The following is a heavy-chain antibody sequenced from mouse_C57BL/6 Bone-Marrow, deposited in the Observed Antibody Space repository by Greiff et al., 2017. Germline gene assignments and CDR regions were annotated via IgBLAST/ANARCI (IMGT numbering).Heavy chain of an antibody. D-gene: IGHD1-1*01. CDR1: GFTFSDYG. V-gene: IGHV5-17*01. CDR2: ISSGSSTI. J-gene: IGHJ3*01. Sequence: EVQRVESGGGLVKPGGSLKLSCAASGFTFSDYGMHWVRQAPEKGLEWVAYISSGSSTIYYADTVKGRFTLSRDNAKNTLFLQMTSLRSEDTAMYYCARPLYYGSSSFAYWGQGTLVTVSA. CDR3: ARPLYYGSSSFAY.